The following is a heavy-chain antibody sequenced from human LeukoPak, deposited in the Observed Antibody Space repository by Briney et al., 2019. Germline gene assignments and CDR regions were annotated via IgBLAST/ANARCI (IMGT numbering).Heavy chain of an antibody. CDR1: GFRFSDFT. D-gene: IGHD3-16*01. Sequence: GGSLRLSCAASGFRFSDFTMTWVRQAPGKGPEWVSAIGGRGGSTYYVDSLGGRFTISRDNSKDMVYLQMNSLKVEDTATYYCGKEGGAWGQGTKVTVSS. CDR3: GKEGGA. J-gene: IGHJ5*02. CDR2: IGGRGGST. V-gene: IGHV3-23*01.